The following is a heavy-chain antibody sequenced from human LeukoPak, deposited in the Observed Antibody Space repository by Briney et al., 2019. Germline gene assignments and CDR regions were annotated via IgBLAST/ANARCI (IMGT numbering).Heavy chain of an antibody. J-gene: IGHJ5*02. CDR3: ARANYYASGRGFDP. CDR2: IYYSGIT. D-gene: IGHD3-10*01. CDR1: GGCISSGDYY. Sequence: SQTLSLTCTVSGGCISSGDYYWIWIRQPPGKGLEWIGYIYYSGITYYNPSLKSRVTISLDTSENQFSLKLSSVTAADTAVYYCARANYYASGRGFDPWGQGTLVTVSS. V-gene: IGHV4-30-4*01.